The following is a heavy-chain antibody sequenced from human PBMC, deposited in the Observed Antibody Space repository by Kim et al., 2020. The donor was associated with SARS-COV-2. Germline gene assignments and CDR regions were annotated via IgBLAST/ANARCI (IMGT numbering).Heavy chain of an antibody. CDR1: GFTFSSYS. Sequence: GGSLRLSCAASGFTFSSYSMNWVRQAPGKGLEWVSSISSSSSYIYYADSVKGRFTISRDNAKNSLYLQMNSLRAEDTAVYYCARERYSYGYVFDYWGQGTLVTVSS. CDR3: ARERYSYGYVFDY. D-gene: IGHD5-18*01. CDR2: ISSSSSYI. J-gene: IGHJ4*02. V-gene: IGHV3-21*01.